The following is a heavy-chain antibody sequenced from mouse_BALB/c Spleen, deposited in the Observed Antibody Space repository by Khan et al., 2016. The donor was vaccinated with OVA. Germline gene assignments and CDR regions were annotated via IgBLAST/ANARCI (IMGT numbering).Heavy chain of an antibody. CDR1: GYSFTGYF. CDR3: ARIYGSDFDY. J-gene: IGHJ2*02. D-gene: IGHD1-1*01. CDR2: INPHIGET. V-gene: IGHV1-20*02. Sequence: VRLQQSGPELVKPGASVKISCKASGYSFTGYFMNWVMQSHGKSLEWIGRINPHIGETFYNPKFKGKVILTADESSSTAHMELRSLASEDSAVYYCARIYGSDFDYWGQGTSLTVSS.